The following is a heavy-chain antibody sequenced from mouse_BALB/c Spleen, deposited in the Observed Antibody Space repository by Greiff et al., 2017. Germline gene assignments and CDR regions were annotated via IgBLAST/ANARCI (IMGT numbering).Heavy chain of an antibody. CDR3: VRGGRGYAMDY. CDR2: IRSKSNNYAT. J-gene: IGHJ4*01. V-gene: IGHV10-1*02. CDR1: GFTFNTYA. Sequence: EVQLVESGGGLVQPKGSLKLSCAASGFTFNTYAMNWVRQAPGKGLEWVARIRSKSNNYATYYADSVKDRFTISRDDSQSMLYLQMNNLKTEDTAMYYCVRGGRGYAMDYWGQGTSVTVSS.